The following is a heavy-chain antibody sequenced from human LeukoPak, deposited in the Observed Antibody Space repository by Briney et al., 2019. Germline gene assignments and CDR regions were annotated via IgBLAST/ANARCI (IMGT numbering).Heavy chain of an antibody. CDR2: IWYDGSNK. J-gene: IGHJ6*02. Sequence: GGSLRLSCAASGFTFSSYGMHWVRQAPGKGLEWVAVIWYDGSNKYYADSVKGRFTISRDNSKNTLYPQMNSLRAEDTAVYYCARGYGDKASNLYYYYGMDVWGQGTTVTVSS. CDR1: GFTFSSYG. D-gene: IGHD4-17*01. V-gene: IGHV3-33*01. CDR3: ARGYGDKASNLYYYYGMDV.